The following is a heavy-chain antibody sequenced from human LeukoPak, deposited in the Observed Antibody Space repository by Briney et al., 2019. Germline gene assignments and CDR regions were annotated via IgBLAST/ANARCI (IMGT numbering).Heavy chain of an antibody. CDR1: GFTFSTYS. J-gene: IGHJ6*02. CDR2: ISSSSSTI. D-gene: IGHD2-2*01. CDR3: ARAVCSSTSCYVYYYYGMDV. V-gene: IGHV3-48*01. Sequence: GGSLRLSCAASGFTFSTYSMNWVRQAPGKGLEWVSYISSSSSTIYYADSVKGRFTISRDNAKNSLYLQMNSLRAEDTAVYYCARAVCSSTSCYVYYYYGMDVWGQGTTVTVSS.